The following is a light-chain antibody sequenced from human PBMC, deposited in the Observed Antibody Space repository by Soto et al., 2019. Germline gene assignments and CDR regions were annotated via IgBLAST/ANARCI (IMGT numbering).Light chain of an antibody. V-gene: IGKV3-15*01. J-gene: IGKJ1*01. CDR1: QSVSSRY. CDR3: QQYNDWPRT. CDR2: GAS. Sequence: EIVLTHSPGTVSLSPWAIATLSCRASQSVSSRYLAWYQQKVGQAPRLLIYGASTRATGIPARFSGSGSGTEFTLTISSLQSEDFAVYYCQQYNDWPRTFGQGTKVDIK.